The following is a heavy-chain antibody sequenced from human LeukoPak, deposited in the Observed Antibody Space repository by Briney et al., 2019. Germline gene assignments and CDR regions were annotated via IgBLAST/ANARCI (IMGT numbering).Heavy chain of an antibody. CDR1: GGSISSYY. V-gene: IGHV4-59*08. D-gene: IGHD4-11*01. J-gene: IGHJ3*02. Sequence: PSETLSLTCTVSGGSISSYYWSWIRQPPGKGLEWIGYIYYSGSTNYNPSLKSRVTISVDTSKNEFSLQLGSVTAADTAVYYCARYDYSDLDAFDIWGQGTMVTLSS. CDR2: IYYSGST. CDR3: ARYDYSDLDAFDI.